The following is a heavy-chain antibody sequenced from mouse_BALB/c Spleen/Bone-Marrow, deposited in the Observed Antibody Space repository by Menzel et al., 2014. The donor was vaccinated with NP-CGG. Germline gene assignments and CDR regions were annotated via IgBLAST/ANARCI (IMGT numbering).Heavy chain of an antibody. CDR3: AREGLRAWFVY. D-gene: IGHD2-4*01. CDR1: GYTFTSYT. Sequence: VQLQQSGAELARPGASVKMSCKASGYTFTSYTIHWVKQRPGQGLEWIGYINPSSDYTNYNQKFKDKATLTADKSPSTAYMHLSSLTSEDSAVYYCAREGLRAWFVYWGQGTLVTVSA. CDR2: INPSSDYT. V-gene: IGHV1-4*01. J-gene: IGHJ3*01.